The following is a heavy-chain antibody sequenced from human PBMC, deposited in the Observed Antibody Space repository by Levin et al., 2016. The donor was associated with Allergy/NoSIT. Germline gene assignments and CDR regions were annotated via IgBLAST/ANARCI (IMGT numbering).Heavy chain of an antibody. Sequence: GGSLRLSCAASGFTFSSYWMHWVRQTPGKGLVWVSRINSDGSTISYADSVQGRFTISRDNAKNTLYLQMNSLRAEDTGVYYCAGRGVISWFDPWGQGTLVTVSS. V-gene: IGHV3-74*01. CDR3: AGRGVISWFDP. CDR2: INSDGSTI. J-gene: IGHJ5*02. CDR1: GFTFSSYW. D-gene: IGHD3-10*01.